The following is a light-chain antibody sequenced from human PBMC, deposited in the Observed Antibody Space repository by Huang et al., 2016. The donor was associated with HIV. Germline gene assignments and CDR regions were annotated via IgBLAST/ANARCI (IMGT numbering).Light chain of an antibody. V-gene: IGKV1-9*01. J-gene: IGKJ3*01. CDR1: HGISSD. CDR3: QELNTYPGT. CDR2: AGS. Sequence: IQLTQSPSSLSASVGDRVTITCRASHGISSDLAWFQQKPGKAPNLLIYAGSTLETGVPSRFSGSGSGTYFTLTINSLQPEDFATYYCQELNTYPGTFGPGTKVD.